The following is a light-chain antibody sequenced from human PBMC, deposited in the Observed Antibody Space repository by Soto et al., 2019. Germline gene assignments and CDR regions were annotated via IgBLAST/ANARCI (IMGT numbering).Light chain of an antibody. CDR2: GAS. CDR1: QSVSIN. Sequence: EIVMTQSPATLSVSPGERATLSCMASQSVSINLAWYQQKPGQAPRLLIYGASTRATGIPARFSGSGSGTEFTLTISSLQSEDFAVYYCQQYSNWPPGTFGQGTKVDIK. V-gene: IGKV3-15*01. J-gene: IGKJ1*01. CDR3: QQYSNWPPGT.